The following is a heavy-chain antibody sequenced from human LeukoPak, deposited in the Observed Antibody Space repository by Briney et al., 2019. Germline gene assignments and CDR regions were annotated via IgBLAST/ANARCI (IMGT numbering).Heavy chain of an antibody. J-gene: IGHJ4*02. CDR1: GYSISSGYY. CDR2: IFHSGSI. CDR3: ARAPGEAHYFDY. Sequence: SETLFLTCTVSGYSISSGYYWGWIRQPPGKGLEWIESIFHSGSIYYNPSLKSRVTMSVDTSKNQFSLNLSSVTAADTAVYYCARAPGEAHYFDYWGQGTLVTVSS. V-gene: IGHV4-38-2*02.